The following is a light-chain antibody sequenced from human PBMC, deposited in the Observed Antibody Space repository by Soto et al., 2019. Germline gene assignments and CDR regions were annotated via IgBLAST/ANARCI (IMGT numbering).Light chain of an antibody. J-gene: IGLJ3*02. CDR2: EVT. V-gene: IGLV2-23*02. Sequence: QSALSQPASVSGSPGQSVTISCTGTSSDIGSYNLVSWYHHRPGQAPKLVIYEVTRRPSVDSNRFSGSKSGNTASLTIAGLQPDDEGDYYCRSYAGGRTVVVFGGGTKLTVL. CDR1: SSDIGSYNL. CDR3: RSYAGGRTVVV.